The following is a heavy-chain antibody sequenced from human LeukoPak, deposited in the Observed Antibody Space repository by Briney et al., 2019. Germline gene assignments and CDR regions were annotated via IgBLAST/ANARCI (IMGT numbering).Heavy chain of an antibody. D-gene: IGHD1-26*01. Sequence: SETLSLTCTVSGGSISSYYWSWIRQPPGKGLEWIGYIYYSGSTNYNPSLKSRVTISVDTSKNQFSPKLSSVTAADTAVYYCARGGSVDYYYYYGMDVWGQGTTVTVSS. CDR2: IYYSGST. J-gene: IGHJ6*02. CDR3: ARGGSVDYYYYYGMDV. V-gene: IGHV4-59*01. CDR1: GGSISSYY.